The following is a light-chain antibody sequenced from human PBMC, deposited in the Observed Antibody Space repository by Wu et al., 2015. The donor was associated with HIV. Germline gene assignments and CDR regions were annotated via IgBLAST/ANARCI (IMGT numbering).Light chain of an antibody. V-gene: IGKV3-20*01. Sequence: EIVLTQSPATLSLSSGETATLSCRASRSVSGTLAWYQQKPGQALRLLIYGASSRATGIPDRFSGSGSGTDFTLTISRLEPEDFAVYYCQQYGSSPTWTFGQGTKVEIK. CDR1: RSVSGT. CDR2: GAS. J-gene: IGKJ1*01. CDR3: QQYGSSPTWT.